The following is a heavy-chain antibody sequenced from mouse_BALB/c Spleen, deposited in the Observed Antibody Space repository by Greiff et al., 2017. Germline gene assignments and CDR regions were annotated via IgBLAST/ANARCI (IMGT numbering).Heavy chain of an antibody. D-gene: IGHD3-1*01. CDR2: ISSGGSYT. V-gene: IGHV5-6-4*01. J-gene: IGHJ2*01. CDR1: GFTFSSYT. CDR3: TRDKGSSYYFDY. Sequence: EVKLMESGGGLVKPGGSLKLSCAASGFTFSSYTMSWVRRTPEKRLEWVATISSGGSYTYYPDSVKGRFTISRDNAKNTLYLQMSSLKSEDTAMYYCTRDKGSSYYFDYWGQGTTLTVSS.